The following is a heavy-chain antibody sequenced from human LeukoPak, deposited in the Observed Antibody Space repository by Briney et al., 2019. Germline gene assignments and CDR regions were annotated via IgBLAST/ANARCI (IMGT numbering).Heavy chain of an antibody. D-gene: IGHD3-22*01. CDR3: AKGVYYYDSSGYYYTYYFDY. J-gene: IGHJ4*02. Sequence: GGSLRLSCAASGFTFSSYAMSWVRQAPGKGLEWVSAISGSGGSTYYADSVKGRFTISRDNSKNTLYLQMNSLGAEDTAVYYCAKGVYYYDSSGYYYTYYFDYWGQGTLVTVSS. V-gene: IGHV3-23*01. CDR1: GFTFSSYA. CDR2: ISGSGGST.